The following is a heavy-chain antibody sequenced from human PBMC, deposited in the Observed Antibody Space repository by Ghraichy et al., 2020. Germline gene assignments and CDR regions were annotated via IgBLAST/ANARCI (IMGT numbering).Heavy chain of an antibody. CDR1: GFSLSTSGVG. Sequence: SGPTLVKPTQTLTLTCTFSGFSLSTSGVGVGWIRQPPGKALEWLALIYWNDDKRYSPSLKSRLTITKDTSKNQVVLKMTNMDPVDTATYYCAQNRLYYYYMDVWGKGTTVTVSS. V-gene: IGHV2-5*01. J-gene: IGHJ6*03. CDR3: AQNRLYYYYMDV. CDR2: IYWNDDK. D-gene: IGHD1-14*01.